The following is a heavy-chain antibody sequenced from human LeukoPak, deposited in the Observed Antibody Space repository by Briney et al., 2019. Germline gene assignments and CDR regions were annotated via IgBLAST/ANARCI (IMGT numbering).Heavy chain of an antibody. CDR3: TTGDSSSPL. J-gene: IGHJ4*02. CDR2: VTSKADGGTT. V-gene: IGHV3-15*01. CDR1: GFTFSNAW. D-gene: IGHD3-22*01. Sequence: GGSLRLSCAASGFTFSNAWMNWVRQAPGKGLEWVGRVTSKADGGTTEYAAPVKGRFTISRDDSKNTLYLQMNSLKTEDAAVYYCTTGDSSSPLWGQGTLVTVSS.